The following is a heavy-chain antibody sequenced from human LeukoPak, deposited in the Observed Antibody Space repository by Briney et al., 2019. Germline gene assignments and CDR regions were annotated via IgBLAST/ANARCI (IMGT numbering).Heavy chain of an antibody. CDR3: ARDFSVRYCSSTSCYGDYYYGMDV. Sequence: GGSLRLSCAASGFTFSSYGMHWVRQAPGKGLEWVAVISYDGSNKYYADSVKGRFTISRDNSKNTLYLQMNSLRAGDTAVYYCARDFSVRYCSSTSCYGDYYYGMDVWGQGTTVTVSS. CDR1: GFTFSSYG. D-gene: IGHD2-2*01. CDR2: ISYDGSNK. V-gene: IGHV3-30*19. J-gene: IGHJ6*02.